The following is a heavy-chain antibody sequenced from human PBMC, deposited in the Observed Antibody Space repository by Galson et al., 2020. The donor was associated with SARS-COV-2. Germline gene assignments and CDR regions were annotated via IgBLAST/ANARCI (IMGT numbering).Heavy chain of an antibody. D-gene: IGHD6-19*01. CDR1: GYTLTELS. CDR2: FDPEDGET. V-gene: IGHV1-24*01. Sequence: GESLKISCKVSGYTLTELSMHWVRQAPGKGLEWMGGFDPEDGETIYAQKFQGRVTMTEDTSTDTAYMELSSLRSEDTAVYYCATSTPVIAVADWFDPWGQGTLVTVSS. J-gene: IGHJ5*02. CDR3: ATSTPVIAVADWFDP.